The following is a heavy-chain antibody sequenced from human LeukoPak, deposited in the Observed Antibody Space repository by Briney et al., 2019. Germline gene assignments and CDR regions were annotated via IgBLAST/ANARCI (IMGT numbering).Heavy chain of an antibody. Sequence: SVKVSCKASGGTFSSYAISWVRQAPGQGLEWMGRIIPILGIANYAQKFQGRVTITADKSTSTAYMELSSLRSEDTAVYYCARADYGSNYGFGYWGQGTLVTVSS. CDR2: IIPILGIA. V-gene: IGHV1-69*04. D-gene: IGHD3-10*01. CDR3: ARADYGSNYGFGY. J-gene: IGHJ4*02. CDR1: GGTFSSYA.